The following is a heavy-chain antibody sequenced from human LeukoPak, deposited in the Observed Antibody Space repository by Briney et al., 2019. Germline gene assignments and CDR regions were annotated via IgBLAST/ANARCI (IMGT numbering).Heavy chain of an antibody. Sequence: ASVKVSCKASGYTFTSYYMHWVRQAPGQGLEWMGIINPSSGSTSYAQKFQGRVTMTRDMSTSTVYMELSSLRSEDTAVYYCARKACGGDCYFDYWGQGTLVTVSS. CDR3: ARKACGGDCYFDY. J-gene: IGHJ4*02. CDR2: INPSSGST. V-gene: IGHV1-46*01. CDR1: GYTFTSYY. D-gene: IGHD2-21*02.